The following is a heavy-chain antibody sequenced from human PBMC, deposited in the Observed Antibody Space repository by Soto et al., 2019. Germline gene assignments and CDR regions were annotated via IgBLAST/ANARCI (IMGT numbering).Heavy chain of an antibody. D-gene: IGHD3-16*01. J-gene: IGHJ4*02. CDR1: GVTFSSYA. V-gene: IGHV1-69*12. CDR3: ARVGGPSKMYYFDY. Sequence: QVQLVQSGAEVKKPGSSVKVSCKASGVTFSSYAISWVRQAPGQGLEWMGGSIHIFGTANYAQKFQGRVTVTADESTSTAYMELSSLRSEDTDVYYCARVGGPSKMYYFDYGGQGTLVTVAS. CDR2: SIHIFGTA.